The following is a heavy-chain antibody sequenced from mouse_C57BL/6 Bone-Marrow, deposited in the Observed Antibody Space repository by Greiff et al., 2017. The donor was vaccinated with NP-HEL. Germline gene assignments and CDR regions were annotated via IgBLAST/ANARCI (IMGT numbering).Heavy chain of an antibody. D-gene: IGHD3-2*02. CDR3: TSSSGYTY. Sequence: VQLQQSGAELVRPGASVKLSCTASGFNIKDDYMHWVKQRPEQGLEWIGWIDPENGDTEYASKFQGKATITADTSSNTAYLQLSSLTSEDTAVYYCTSSSGYTYWGQGTRVTVSA. CDR1: GFNIKDDY. V-gene: IGHV14-4*01. J-gene: IGHJ3*01. CDR2: IDPENGDT.